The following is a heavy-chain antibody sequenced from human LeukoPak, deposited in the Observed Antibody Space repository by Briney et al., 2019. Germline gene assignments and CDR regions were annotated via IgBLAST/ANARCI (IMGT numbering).Heavy chain of an antibody. CDR2: ISPSGGST. CDR3: ARPSFDGGFDY. D-gene: IGHD2-2*01. V-gene: IGHV1-46*01. J-gene: IGHJ4*02. Sequence: GASVKVSCKAFGYTSTSNYMHWVRQAPGQGPEWMGVISPSGGSTTYAQKFQGRVTLTRDMSTSTDYLELSSLRSEDTAVYYCARPSFDGGFDYWGQGTLVTVSS. CDR1: GYTSTSNY.